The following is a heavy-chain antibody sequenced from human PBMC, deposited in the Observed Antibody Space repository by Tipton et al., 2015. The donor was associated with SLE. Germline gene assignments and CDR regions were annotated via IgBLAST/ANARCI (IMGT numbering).Heavy chain of an antibody. J-gene: IGHJ6*02. CDR1: GFTFNSYA. CDR3: ARDEKRLRENSVYDYTDYFYYSGMDV. V-gene: IGHV3-21*01. D-gene: IGHD5/OR15-5a*01. Sequence: GSLRLSCAASGFTFNSYAMHWVRQAPGEGLEWVSCISSSSRYIDHEESLKGRFTISRGNAKNSLYLQMNSLRPEDTAVYYCARDEKRLRENSVYDYTDYFYYSGMDVCGQGTTVTVSS. CDR2: ISSSSRYI.